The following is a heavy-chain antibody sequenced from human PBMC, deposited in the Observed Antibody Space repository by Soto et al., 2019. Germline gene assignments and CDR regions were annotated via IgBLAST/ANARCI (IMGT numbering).Heavy chain of an antibody. Sequence: PGGSLRLSCAASGFTFSSYAMHWVRQAPGKGLEWVAVISYDGSNKYYADSVKGRFTISRDNSKNTLYLQMNSLRAEDTAVYYCARAPNYRYSYGPFFDYWGQGTLVTVSS. V-gene: IGHV3-30-3*01. J-gene: IGHJ4*02. CDR2: ISYDGSNK. D-gene: IGHD5-18*01. CDR1: GFTFSSYA. CDR3: ARAPNYRYSYGPFFDY.